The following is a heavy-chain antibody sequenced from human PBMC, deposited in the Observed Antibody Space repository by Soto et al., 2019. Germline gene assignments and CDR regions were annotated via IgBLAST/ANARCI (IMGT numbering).Heavy chain of an antibody. CDR3: ARIKMGGLRFLEWLPRPFDY. D-gene: IGHD3-3*01. CDR1: GGSFSGYY. J-gene: IGHJ4*02. CDR2: INHSGST. V-gene: IGHV4-34*01. Sequence: PSETLSLTCTVSGGSFSGYYWSWIRQPPGKGLEWIGEINHSGSTNYNPSLKSRVTISVDTSKNQFSLKLSSVTAADTAVYYCARIKMGGLRFLEWLPRPFDYWGQGPLVTVSS.